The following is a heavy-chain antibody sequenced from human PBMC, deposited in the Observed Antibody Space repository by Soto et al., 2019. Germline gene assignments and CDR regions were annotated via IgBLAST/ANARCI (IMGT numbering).Heavy chain of an antibody. J-gene: IGHJ4*02. CDR3: ARRYGGNFDY. CDR2: IYYSGST. Sequence: ETLSLTCTVSGGSISSYFWSWIRQPPGKGLEWIGYIYYSGSTNYNPSLKSRVTISVDTSKNQFSLKLSSVTAADTAVYYCARRYGGNFDYWGQGTLVTVSS. CDR1: GGSISSYF. D-gene: IGHD1-26*01. V-gene: IGHV4-59*01.